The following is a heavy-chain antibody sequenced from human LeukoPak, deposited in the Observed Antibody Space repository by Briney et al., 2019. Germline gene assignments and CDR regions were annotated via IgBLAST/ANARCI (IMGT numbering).Heavy chain of an antibody. D-gene: IGHD2-2*01. Sequence: GESLKISCKASGYTFTSYYIHWVRQAPGQGLEWMGIINPSGGSTNYAQKFQGRVTMTRDTSTSTVYMELSSLRSEDSAVYYCAKAPGVVVPAAKPINWFDPWGQGTLVTVSS. CDR2: INPSGGST. J-gene: IGHJ5*02. CDR3: AKAPGVVVPAAKPINWFDP. CDR1: GYTFTSYY. V-gene: IGHV1-46*01.